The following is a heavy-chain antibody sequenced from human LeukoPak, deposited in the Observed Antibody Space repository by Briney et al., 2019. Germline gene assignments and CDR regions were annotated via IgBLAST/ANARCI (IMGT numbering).Heavy chain of an antibody. V-gene: IGHV4-34*01. Sequence: PSETLSLTCAVYGGSFSIYYWSWIRQPPGKGLEWLGEINHSGSTNYNPSLKSRVTISVDTSKNQFSLKLSSVTVADTAVYYCARTARRYTNSWYRQYYFDYWGQGTLVTVSS. CDR2: INHSGST. CDR3: ARTARRYTNSWYRQYYFDY. J-gene: IGHJ4*02. D-gene: IGHD6-13*01. CDR1: GGSFSIYY.